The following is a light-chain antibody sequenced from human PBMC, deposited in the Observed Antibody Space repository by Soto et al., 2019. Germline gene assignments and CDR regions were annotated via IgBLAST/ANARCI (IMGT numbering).Light chain of an antibody. CDR3: QQYGSSIT. CDR1: QSVSSNN. CDR2: GAS. Sequence: EIVLTQSPGTLSLSPGERATLSCRASQSVSSNNLAWYQQKLGRAPRLLIYGASSRATGIPDRFSGSGSGTDFTLTISRLEPEDFAVYYCQQYGSSITFGPGTKVDIK. V-gene: IGKV3-20*01. J-gene: IGKJ3*01.